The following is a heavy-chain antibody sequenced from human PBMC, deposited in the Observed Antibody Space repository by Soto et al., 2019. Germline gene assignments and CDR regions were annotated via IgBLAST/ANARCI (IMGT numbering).Heavy chain of an antibody. CDR3: ASDGGSYSQAVGYYYYGMDV. Sequence: SETLSLTCTVSGGSISSSSYYWGWIRQPPGKGLEWIGSIYYSGSTYYNPSLKSRVTISVDTSKNQFSLKLSSVTAADTAVYYCASDGGSYSQAVGYYYYGMDVWGQGTTVTVSS. V-gene: IGHV4-39*01. CDR1: GGSISSSSYY. J-gene: IGHJ6*02. D-gene: IGHD1-26*01. CDR2: IYYSGST.